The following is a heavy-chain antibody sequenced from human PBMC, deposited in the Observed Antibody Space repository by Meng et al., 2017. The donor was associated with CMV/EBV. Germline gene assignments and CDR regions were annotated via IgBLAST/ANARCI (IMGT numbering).Heavy chain of an antibody. J-gene: IGHJ4*02. CDR3: ARGGDSWYSDY. CDR2: IIPVFETA. D-gene: IGHD1-26*01. V-gene: IGHV1-69*12. CDR1: GGTFSTFA. Sequence: QVPGVRAGAGVKKPGSPVKVSCKTSGGTFSTFAISWVRQAPGEGLEWMGGIIPVFETANYAERFQDRVTITADDSTTTAYMELSSLRADDTALYFCARGGDSWYSDYWGQGTLVTVSS.